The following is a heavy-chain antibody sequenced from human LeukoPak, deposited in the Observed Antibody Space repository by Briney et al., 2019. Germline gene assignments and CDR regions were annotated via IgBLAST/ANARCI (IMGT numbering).Heavy chain of an antibody. CDR3: ARDRLAAAGTPFDY. J-gene: IGHJ4*02. D-gene: IGHD6-13*01. CDR2: ISSSSSYI. Sequence: GGSLRLSCAASGFTFSSYSMNWVRKAPGKGLEWVSSISSSSSYIYYADSVKGRFTISRDNAKNSLYLQMNSLRAEDTAVYYCARDRLAAAGTPFDYWGQGTLVTVSS. CDR1: GFTFSSYS. V-gene: IGHV3-21*01.